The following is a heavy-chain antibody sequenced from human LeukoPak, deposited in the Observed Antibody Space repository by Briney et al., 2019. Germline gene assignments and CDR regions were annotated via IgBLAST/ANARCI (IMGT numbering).Heavy chain of an antibody. J-gene: IGHJ4*02. CDR1: KYSFKNYY. D-gene: IGHD2-2*01. Sequence: ASVKVSRKASKYSFKNYYIHWVRQAPGQGLEWMGWINPNSGSTNYAQKFQGRVTMTRDTPSSTAYMELSGLRSDDTAVYYCARAGDIVVVPAALPLQYWGQGTLVTVSS. CDR3: ARAGDIVVVPAALPLQY. CDR2: INPNSGST. V-gene: IGHV1-2*02.